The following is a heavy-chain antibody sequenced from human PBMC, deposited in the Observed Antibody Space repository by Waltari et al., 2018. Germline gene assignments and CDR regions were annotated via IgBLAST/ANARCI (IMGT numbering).Heavy chain of an antibody. Sequence: QLQLQESGPGLVKPSETLSLTCTVSGGSISSSSYYWGWIRQPPGKGLEWIGSIYYSGSTYYNPSLKSRVTISVDTSKNQFSLKLSSVTAADTAVYYCARDQAVAATGWFDPWGQGTLVTVSS. CDR3: ARDQAVAATGWFDP. CDR1: GGSISSSSYY. J-gene: IGHJ5*02. CDR2: IYYSGST. V-gene: IGHV4-39*07. D-gene: IGHD6-19*01.